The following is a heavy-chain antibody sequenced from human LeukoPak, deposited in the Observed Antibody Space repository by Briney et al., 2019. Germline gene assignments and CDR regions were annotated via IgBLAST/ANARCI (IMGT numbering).Heavy chain of an antibody. CDR2: MNPNSGNT. V-gene: IGHV1-8*01. CDR1: GYTFTSYD. CDR3: ARKNRITIFGVVGPYYMEV. J-gene: IGHJ6*03. Sequence: GASVKVSCKASGYTFTSYDINWVRQAPGQGLEWMGWMNPNSGNTDYAQKFQGRVTMTRNTTISTAYMELSSRRSEDTAVYYCARKNRITIFGVVGPYYMEVWGKGTTVTVS. D-gene: IGHD3-3*01.